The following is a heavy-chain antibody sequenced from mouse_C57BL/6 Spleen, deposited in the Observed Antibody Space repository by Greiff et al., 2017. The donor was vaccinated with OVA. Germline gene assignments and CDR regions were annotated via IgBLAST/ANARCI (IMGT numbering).Heavy chain of an antibody. CDR1: GYTFTGYW. CDR2: ILPGSGST. CDR3: ARGGEGNTTVVDAYYFDY. D-gene: IGHD1-1*01. J-gene: IGHJ2*01. Sequence: QVQLKESGAELMKPGASVKLSCKATGYTFTGYWIEWVKQRPGHGLEWIGEILPGSGSTNYNEKFKGKATFTADTSANTAYMQLSSLTTEDSAIYDCARGGEGNTTVVDAYYFDYWGQGTTLTVSS. V-gene: IGHV1-9*01.